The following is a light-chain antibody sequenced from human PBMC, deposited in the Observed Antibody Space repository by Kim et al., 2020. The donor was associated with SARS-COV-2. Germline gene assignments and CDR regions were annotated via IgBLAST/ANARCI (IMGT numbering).Light chain of an antibody. V-gene: IGKV3-20*01. CDR3: QQYGSSPPT. CDR1: QSISSNY. J-gene: IGKJ1*01. CDR2: GAS. Sequence: SPGERATLSCRASQSISSNYLAWHQHKPGQAPRLLIHGASSRATGIPDRFSGSGSGTDFTLTINRLEPEDFAVFYCQQYGSSPPTFGQGTKVDIK.